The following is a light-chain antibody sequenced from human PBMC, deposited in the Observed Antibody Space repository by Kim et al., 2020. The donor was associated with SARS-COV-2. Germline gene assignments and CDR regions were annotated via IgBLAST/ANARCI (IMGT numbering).Light chain of an antibody. Sequence: LPPGEKAPLSSRASQSVSSHLAWYQQKPVQAPRLLIYDASNSATGIPARFSGSGSGTDFTLTISSLEPEDFAVYYCQQRISWPLTFGPGTKVDIK. CDR3: QQRISWPLT. CDR2: DAS. J-gene: IGKJ3*01. V-gene: IGKV3-11*01. CDR1: QSVSSH.